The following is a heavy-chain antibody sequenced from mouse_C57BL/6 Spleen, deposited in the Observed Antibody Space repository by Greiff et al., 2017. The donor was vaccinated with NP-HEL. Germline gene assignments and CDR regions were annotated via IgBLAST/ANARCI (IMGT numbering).Heavy chain of an antibody. D-gene: IGHD2-5*01. J-gene: IGHJ1*03. CDR1: GFTFSDYG. Sequence: EVKVVESGGGLVKPGGSLKLSCAASGFTFSDYGMHWVRQAPEKGLEWVAYISSGSSTIYYADTVKGRFTISRDNAKNTLFLQMTSLRSEDTAMYYCARGNYSNYDWYFDVWGTGTTVTVSS. CDR3: ARGNYSNYDWYFDV. V-gene: IGHV5-17*01. CDR2: ISSGSSTI.